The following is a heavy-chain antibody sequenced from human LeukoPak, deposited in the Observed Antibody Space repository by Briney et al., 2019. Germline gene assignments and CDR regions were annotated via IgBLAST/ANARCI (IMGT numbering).Heavy chain of an antibody. CDR2: ISWSSGSI. CDR1: GFTFDDDA. D-gene: IGHD3-22*01. J-gene: IGHJ3*02. CDR3: AKDTSSGYYRGDAFDI. Sequence: PGGSLRLSCAASGFTFDDDAMHWVRQAPGKGLEWVSGISWSSGSIGYADSVKGRFTISRDNAKNSLYLQMNSLRAEDTALYYCAKDTSSGYYRGDAFDIWGQGTMVTVSS. V-gene: IGHV3-9*01.